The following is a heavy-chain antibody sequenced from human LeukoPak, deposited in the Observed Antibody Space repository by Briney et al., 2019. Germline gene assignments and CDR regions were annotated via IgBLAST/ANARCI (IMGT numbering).Heavy chain of an antibody. Sequence: ASVKVSCKASGYTFTSYGISWVRQAPGQGLEWMGWISAYNGNTNYAQKLQGRVTMTTDTSTSTAYMELRSLRSDDTAVYYCAGDTYDFWSGYYRYYYGMDVWGQGTTVTVSS. D-gene: IGHD3-3*01. CDR1: GYTFTSYG. V-gene: IGHV1-18*01. CDR2: ISAYNGNT. J-gene: IGHJ6*02. CDR3: AGDTYDFWSGYYRYYYGMDV.